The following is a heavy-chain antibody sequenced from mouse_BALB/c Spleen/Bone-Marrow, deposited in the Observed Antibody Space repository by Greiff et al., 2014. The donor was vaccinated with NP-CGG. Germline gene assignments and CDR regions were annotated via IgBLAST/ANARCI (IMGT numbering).Heavy chain of an antibody. CDR3: ARRTTTVVATDY. CDR1: GYTFTSYW. J-gene: IGHJ2*01. D-gene: IGHD1-1*01. V-gene: IGHV1S81*02. Sequence: GAELVKPGASVKLSCKASGYTFTSYWMHWVKQRPGQGLEWIGEIDPSNGRTNYNEKFKSKATLTVDKSSSTAYMQLSSLTSEDSAVYYCARRTTTVVATDYWGQGTTLTVSS. CDR2: IDPSNGRT.